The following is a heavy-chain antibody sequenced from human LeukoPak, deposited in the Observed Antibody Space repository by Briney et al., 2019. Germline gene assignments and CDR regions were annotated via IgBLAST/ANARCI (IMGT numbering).Heavy chain of an antibody. D-gene: IGHD2-2*01. V-gene: IGHV3-43*02. CDR3: AKDRYCSSTSCPTDH. J-gene: IGHJ4*02. CDR2: ISGDGSKT. Sequence: GGSLRLSCAASGFTFDEYAMHWVRQAPGKGLEWVSLISGDGSKTDYVDSVKGRFTISRDNNKNSLYLQMNSLRTEDTALYYCAKDRYCSSTSCPTDHWGQGTLVTVSS. CDR1: GFTFDEYA.